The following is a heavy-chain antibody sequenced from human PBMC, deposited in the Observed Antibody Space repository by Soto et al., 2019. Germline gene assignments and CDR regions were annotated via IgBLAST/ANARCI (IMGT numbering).Heavy chain of an antibody. Sequence: AGGSLRLSCAASGFTFSSYGMHWVRQAPGKGLEWVAVISYDGSNKYYADSVKGRFTISRDNSKNTLYLQMNSLRAEDTAVYYFAKVGGWVNSRYDYWGQGTLVTVSS. CDR2: ISYDGSNK. D-gene: IGHD6-13*01. V-gene: IGHV3-30*18. CDR1: GFTFSSYG. CDR3: AKVGGWVNSRYDY. J-gene: IGHJ4*02.